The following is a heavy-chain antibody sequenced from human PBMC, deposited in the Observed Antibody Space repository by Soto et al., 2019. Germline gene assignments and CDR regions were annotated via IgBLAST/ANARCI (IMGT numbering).Heavy chain of an antibody. CDR1: GFTFSSYG. V-gene: IGHV3-33*01. Sequence: QVQLVESGGGVVQPGRSLRLSCAASGFTFSSYGMHWVRQAPGKGLEWVAVIWYDGSNKYYADSVKGRFTISRDNSKNTLYLQMNSLRAEYTAVYYCARDHRIAVAGTGVFWFDPWGQGTLVTVSS. CDR2: IWYDGSNK. CDR3: ARDHRIAVAGTGVFWFDP. J-gene: IGHJ5*02. D-gene: IGHD6-19*01.